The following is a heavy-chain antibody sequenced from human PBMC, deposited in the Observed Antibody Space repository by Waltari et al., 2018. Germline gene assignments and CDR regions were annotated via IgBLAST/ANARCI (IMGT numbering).Heavy chain of an antibody. J-gene: IGHJ4*02. V-gene: IGHV3-30-3*01. CDR3: ARFSGSYY. D-gene: IGHD1-26*01. Sequence: QVQLVESGGGVVQPGRSLRLSCAASGVTFSSYAMHWVRQAPGKGLEWVAVISYDGSNKYYADSVKGRFTISRDNSKNTLYLQMNSLRAEDTAVYYCARFSGSYYWGQGTLVTVSS. CDR1: GVTFSSYA. CDR2: ISYDGSNK.